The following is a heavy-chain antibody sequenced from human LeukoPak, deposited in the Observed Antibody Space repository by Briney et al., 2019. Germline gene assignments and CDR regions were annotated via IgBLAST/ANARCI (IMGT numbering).Heavy chain of an antibody. CDR1: GGSISSYY. J-gene: IGHJ3*02. CDR2: IYYSGST. D-gene: IGHD3-10*01. Sequence: PSETLSLTCTVSGGSISSYYWSWIRQPPGKGLEWIGYIYYSGSTNYNPSLKSRVTISVDTSKNQFSLKLSSVTAADTAVYYCATHYGSGSYYDDAFDIWGQGTMVTVSS. V-gene: IGHV4-59*08. CDR3: ATHYGSGSYYDDAFDI.